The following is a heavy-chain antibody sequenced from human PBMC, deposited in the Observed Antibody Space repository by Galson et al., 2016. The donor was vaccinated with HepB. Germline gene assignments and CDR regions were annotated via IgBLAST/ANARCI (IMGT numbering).Heavy chain of an antibody. CDR3: ARDLASITQLDC. Sequence: SLRLSCAASGFIFSDYYFSWVRQSPGKGLEWLSYISNSGRTINYADSVKGRFTISRANAKNSVYLQMDSLRAEDTAFYYCARDLASITQLDCWGQGNLVTVSS. D-gene: IGHD1-1*01. V-gene: IGHV3-11*01. CDR1: GFIFSDYY. J-gene: IGHJ4*02. CDR2: ISNSGRTI.